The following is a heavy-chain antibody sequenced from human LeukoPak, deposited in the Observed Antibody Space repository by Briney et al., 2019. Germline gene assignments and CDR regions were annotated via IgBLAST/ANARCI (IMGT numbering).Heavy chain of an antibody. D-gene: IGHD3-10*01. Sequence: ASVKVSCKASGYTFTSYGISWVRQAPGQGLEWMGWISAYNGSTNYAQKLQGRVTMTTDTSTSTAYMELRSLRSDDTAVYYCARARMVRGVIQEIDYWGQGTLVTVSS. CDR2: ISAYNGST. J-gene: IGHJ4*02. V-gene: IGHV1-18*01. CDR3: ARARMVRGVIQEIDY. CDR1: GYTFTSYG.